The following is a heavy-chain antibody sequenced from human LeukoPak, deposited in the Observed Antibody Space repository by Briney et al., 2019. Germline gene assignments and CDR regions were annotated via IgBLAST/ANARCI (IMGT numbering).Heavy chain of an antibody. CDR1: GGSISSYY. V-gene: IGHV4-59*08. CDR3: ARQSTNLRRLDP. J-gene: IGHJ5*02. Sequence: SETLSLTCTVFGGSISSYYWSWIRQLPGKGLEWIGYNSYSGITNYNPSLKSRATISVDTSKNQFSLKVTSVTAADTAIYYCARQSTNLRRLDPWGQGTLVTVSS. CDR2: NSYSGIT.